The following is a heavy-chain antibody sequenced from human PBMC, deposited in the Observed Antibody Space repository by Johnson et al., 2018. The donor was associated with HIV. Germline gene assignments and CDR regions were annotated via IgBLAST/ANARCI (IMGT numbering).Heavy chain of an antibody. Sequence: VQLVESGGGLVKPGGSLRLSCAASGFTFDDHGMSWVRQAPGKGLEWVSGINWNDGSTGYADSVKGRFTISRDNAKNSLYLQMNSLRAEDTALYYCARERGSFGYSSSLAFDIWGQGTMVTVSS. CDR3: ARERGSFGYSSSLAFDI. J-gene: IGHJ3*02. D-gene: IGHD6-6*01. V-gene: IGHV3-20*04. CDR2: INWNDGST. CDR1: GFTFDDHG.